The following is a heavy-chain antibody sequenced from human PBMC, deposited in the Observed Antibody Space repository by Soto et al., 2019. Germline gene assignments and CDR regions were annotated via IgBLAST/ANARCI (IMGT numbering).Heavy chain of an antibody. V-gene: IGHV3-23*01. J-gene: IGHJ6*03. D-gene: IGHD6-6*01. CDR1: GFTFSSYW. Sequence: GGSLRLSCAASGFTFSSYWMSWVRQAPGKGLEWVSAISGSGGSTYYADSVKGRFTISRDNSKNTLYLQMNSLRAEDTAVYYCAKGRDEQLGYYYYMDVWGKGTTVTVSS. CDR3: AKGRDEQLGYYYYMDV. CDR2: ISGSGGST.